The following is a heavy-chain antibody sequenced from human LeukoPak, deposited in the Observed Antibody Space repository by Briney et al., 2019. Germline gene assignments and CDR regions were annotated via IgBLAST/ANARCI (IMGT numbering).Heavy chain of an antibody. CDR1: GGSISSGDYY. V-gene: IGHV4-30-4*08. J-gene: IGHJ4*02. CDR3: ARGSYGGNRINY. CDR2: IYYSGST. Sequence: PSQTLSLTCTVSGGSISSGDYYWSWIRQPPGKGLEWIGYIYYSGSTYYNPSLKSRVTISVDTSKNQFSLKLSSATAADTAVYYCARGSYGGNRINYWGQGTLVTVSS. D-gene: IGHD4-23*01.